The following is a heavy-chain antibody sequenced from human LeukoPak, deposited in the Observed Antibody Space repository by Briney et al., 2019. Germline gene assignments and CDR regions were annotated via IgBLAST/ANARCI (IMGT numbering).Heavy chain of an antibody. J-gene: IGHJ4*02. Sequence: ASVKVSCKASGYTFTGYYIHWVRQAPGQGLEWMGWINPNSGGTNYAQKFQGRVTMTRDTSISTASMELSRLRSDDTAVYYCASGGRLDDRSPYYHDYWGQGTLVTVSS. V-gene: IGHV1-2*02. D-gene: IGHD3-3*01. CDR3: ASGGRLDDRSPYYHDY. CDR1: GYTFTGYY. CDR2: INPNSGGT.